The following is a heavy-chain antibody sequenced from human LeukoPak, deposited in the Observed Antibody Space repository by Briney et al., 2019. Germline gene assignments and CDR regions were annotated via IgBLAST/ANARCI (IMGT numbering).Heavy chain of an antibody. V-gene: IGHV3-43*02. D-gene: IGHD3-9*01. CDR1: GFSFDDYA. Sequence: GGSLRLSCAASGFSFDDYAMHWVRQAPGGGLEWVSLISGDSAHTYYADSVKGRFTISRDNSKNSLYLQMNSLTTEDTALYYCATGGTTGYYYYDFWGQGTLVTVSS. J-gene: IGHJ4*02. CDR3: ATGGTTGYYYYDF. CDR2: ISGDSAHT.